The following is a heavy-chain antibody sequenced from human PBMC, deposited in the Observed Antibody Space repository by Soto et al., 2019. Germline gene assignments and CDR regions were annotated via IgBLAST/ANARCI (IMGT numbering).Heavy chain of an antibody. D-gene: IGHD1-26*01. CDR1: GYTFTGYYG. J-gene: IGHJ4*02. CDR2: ISGYNGNT. CDR3: ARDSGNLGVWAYFFDY. V-gene: IGHV1-18*01. Sequence: GASVKVSCKASGYTFTGYYGISWVRQAPGQGLEWMGWISGYNGNTDYAQNFQGRVTMTTDTSTSTAYMELRGLRSDDTAIFFCARDSGNLGVWAYFFDYWGQGTLVTVS.